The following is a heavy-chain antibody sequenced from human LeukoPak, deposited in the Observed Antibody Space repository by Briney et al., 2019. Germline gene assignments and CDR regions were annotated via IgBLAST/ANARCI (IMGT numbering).Heavy chain of an antibody. J-gene: IGHJ4*02. CDR1: GFTVSSNY. D-gene: IGHD3-22*01. CDR3: ARYDSSGYYYYFDY. V-gene: IGHV3-53*01. CDR2: IYSGGST. Sequence: PGGSLRLSCAASGFTVSSNYMSWVRQAPGKGLEWVSVIYSGGSTYYADSVKGPFTISRDNSKNTLYLQMNSLRAEDTAVYYCARYDSSGYYYYFDYWGQGTLVTVSS.